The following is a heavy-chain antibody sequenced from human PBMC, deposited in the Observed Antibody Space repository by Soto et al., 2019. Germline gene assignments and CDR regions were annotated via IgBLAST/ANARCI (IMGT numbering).Heavy chain of an antibody. CDR3: ARMYYDFWSGYPYYYYYGMDV. CDR2: IYPGDSDT. J-gene: IGHJ6*02. V-gene: IGHV5-51*01. CDR1: GYSFTSYW. D-gene: IGHD3-3*01. Sequence: GESLKISCKGSGYSFTSYWIGWVRQMPGKGLEWMGIIYPGDSDTRYSPSFQGQVTISADKSISTAYLQWSSLKASDTAMYYCARMYYDFWSGYPYYYYYGMDVWGQGTTVTVS.